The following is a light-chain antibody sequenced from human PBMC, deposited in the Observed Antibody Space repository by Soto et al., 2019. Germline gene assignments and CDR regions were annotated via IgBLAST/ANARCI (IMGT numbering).Light chain of an antibody. CDR3: SSYTSTNFVI. CDR1: SGDIGDYKY. CDR2: DVS. J-gene: IGLJ2*01. V-gene: IGLV2-14*01. Sequence: QSALTQPASVSGSPGQSITISCTGSSGDIGDYKYVSWYKQHPGKAPKLMLYDVSNRPSGVSNRFSGSKSGNTASLTISGLQAEDEADYYCSSYTSTNFVIFGGGTKLTVL.